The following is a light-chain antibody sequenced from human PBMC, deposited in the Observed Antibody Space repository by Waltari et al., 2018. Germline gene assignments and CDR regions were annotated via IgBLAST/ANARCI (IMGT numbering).Light chain of an antibody. J-gene: IGLJ1*01. CDR3: AAWDDSLSPYV. CDR2: RNN. CDR1: SSNIGSNY. Sequence: QSVLTQPPSASGTPGQRVTIPCSGSSSNIGSNYVYWYQQLPGTAPKLLIYRNNQRPSGVPDRFSGSKSGTSASLAISGLRSEDEADYYCAAWDDSLSPYVFGTGTKVTVL. V-gene: IGLV1-47*01.